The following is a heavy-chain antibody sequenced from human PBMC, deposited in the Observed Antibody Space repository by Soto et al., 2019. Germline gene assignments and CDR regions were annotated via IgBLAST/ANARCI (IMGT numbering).Heavy chain of an antibody. CDR3: AKETDYGDYDYYNGMDV. CDR2: ISYDGSNK. J-gene: IGHJ6*02. Sequence: GGSLRLSGAPSGFTFSSYGMHWVRQAPGKGLEWVAVISYDGSNKYYADSVKGRFTISRDNSKNTLDLQMNSLRAEDTAVYYCAKETDYGDYDYYNGMDVWGQGTTVTVSS. D-gene: IGHD4-17*01. V-gene: IGHV3-30*18. CDR1: GFTFSSYG.